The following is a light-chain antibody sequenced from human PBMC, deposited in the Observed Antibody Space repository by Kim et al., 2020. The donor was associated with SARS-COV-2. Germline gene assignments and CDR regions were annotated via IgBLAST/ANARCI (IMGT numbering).Light chain of an antibody. Sequence: QAVPISCTGTSRDVGGYNFVSWYQQHPGKAPKLMIYDVSKRPSGVPDRFSGSKSGNTASLTISGLQAEDEADYYCCSYAGSYTFYVFGTGTQLTVL. V-gene: IGLV2-11*01. J-gene: IGLJ1*01. CDR1: SRDVGGYNF. CDR3: CSYAGSYTFYV. CDR2: DVS.